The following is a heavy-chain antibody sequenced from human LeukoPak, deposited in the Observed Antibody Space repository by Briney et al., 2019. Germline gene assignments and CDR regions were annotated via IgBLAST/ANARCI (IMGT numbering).Heavy chain of an antibody. V-gene: IGHV4-34*01. D-gene: IGHD5-24*01. Sequence: PSETLSLTCAVYGGSFSGYYWSWIRQPPGKGLEWIGEINHSGSTYYNPSLKSRVTISVDTSKNQFSLKLSSVTAADTAVYYCAREDGYNYYYYYYMDVWGKGTTVTVSS. CDR3: AREDGYNYYYYYYMDV. J-gene: IGHJ6*03. CDR2: INHSGST. CDR1: GGSFSGYY.